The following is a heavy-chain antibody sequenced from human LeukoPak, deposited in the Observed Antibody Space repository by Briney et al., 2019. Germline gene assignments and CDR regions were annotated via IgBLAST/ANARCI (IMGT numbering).Heavy chain of an antibody. J-gene: IGHJ4*02. V-gene: IGHV3-23*01. CDR2: ISGGGRST. CDR1: GFTFSSYA. Sequence: GGSLRLSCAASGFTFSSYAMSWVRQAPGEGLEWVSAISGGGRSTDYADSVKGRFTISRDNSKNTLYLQMNSLRAEDTAVYYCAKAVVGAYYFDSWGQGTLVTVSS. D-gene: IGHD2-15*01. CDR3: AKAVVGAYYFDS.